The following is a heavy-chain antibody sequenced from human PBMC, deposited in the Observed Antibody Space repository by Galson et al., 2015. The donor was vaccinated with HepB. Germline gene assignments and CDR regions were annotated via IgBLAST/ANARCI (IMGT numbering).Heavy chain of an antibody. Sequence: SVKVSCKASGYDFNKYGLSWGRQAPGKGLEWMGWVSGYDGSANYAQKFPGRATMTTEASTGTAFTEMRSRRSDDTAVYYCARDSRLELQLNNYYSYGMDVWGQGTAVVVS. V-gene: IGHV1-18*01. J-gene: IGHJ6*02. D-gene: IGHD1-7*01. CDR3: ARDSRLELQLNNYYSYGMDV. CDR2: VSGYDGSA. CDR1: GYDFNKYG.